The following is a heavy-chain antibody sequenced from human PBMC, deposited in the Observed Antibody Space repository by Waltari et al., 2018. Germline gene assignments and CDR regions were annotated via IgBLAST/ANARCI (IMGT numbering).Heavy chain of an antibody. J-gene: IGHJ4*02. CDR2: IYHSGST. D-gene: IGHD6-13*01. CDR1: DFSISSGYY. CDR3: ARAPSMYSSSWYRVGFDY. V-gene: IGHV4-38-2*02. Sequence: QVRLQESGPGLVKPSETLSLTCSVSDFSISSGYYWAWIRQPPGKGLEWIASIYHSGSTYYNPSLISRVTIFVDTSKTQFSLKLTSVTAADTAVYFCARAPSMYSSSWYRVGFDYWGQGTLVTVSS.